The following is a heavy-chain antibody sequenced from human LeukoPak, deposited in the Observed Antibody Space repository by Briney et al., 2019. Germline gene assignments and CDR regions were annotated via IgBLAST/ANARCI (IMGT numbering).Heavy chain of an antibody. Sequence: KAGESLKISCKGSGYSFTSYWIGWVRQMPGKGLEWMGIIYPGDSDTRYSPSFQGQVTISADKSISTAYLQWSSLKASDTAMYYCARRAAAIPNPNAFDIWGQGTMVAVSS. D-gene: IGHD6-13*01. CDR2: IYPGDSDT. CDR3: ARRAAAIPNPNAFDI. J-gene: IGHJ3*02. CDR1: GYSFTSYW. V-gene: IGHV5-51*01.